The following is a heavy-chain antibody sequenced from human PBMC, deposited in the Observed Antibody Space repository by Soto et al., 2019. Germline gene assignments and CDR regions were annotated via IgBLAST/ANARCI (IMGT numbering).Heavy chain of an antibody. J-gene: IGHJ4*02. CDR1: GFTFSSYA. V-gene: IGHV3-30-3*01. CDR2: RSYDGSNK. CDR3: ARDREDCSGGSGYLVDY. D-gene: IGHD2-15*01. Sequence: QVQLVESGGGVVQPGRSLRLSCAASGFTFSSYAMHWVRQAPGKGLEWVAGRSYDGSNKYYADSVKGRFTISRDNSKNPLDLQMNSLRAEDTAVYYCARDREDCSGGSGYLVDYWGQGTLVTVSS.